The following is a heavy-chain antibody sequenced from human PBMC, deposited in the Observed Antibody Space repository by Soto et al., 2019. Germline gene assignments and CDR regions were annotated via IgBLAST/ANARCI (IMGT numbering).Heavy chain of an antibody. CDR1: GYTFTCYY. CDR3: ARENGSSSWPETFDY. D-gene: IGHD6-13*01. V-gene: IGHV1-46*01. CDR2: INPSGGST. J-gene: IGHJ4*02. Sequence: WASVKVSCKASGYTFTCYYMHWVRQAPGQGLEWMGIINPSGGSTSYAQKFQGRVTMTRDTSTSTVYMELSSLRSEDTAVYYCARENGSSSWPETFDYWGQGTLVTVSS.